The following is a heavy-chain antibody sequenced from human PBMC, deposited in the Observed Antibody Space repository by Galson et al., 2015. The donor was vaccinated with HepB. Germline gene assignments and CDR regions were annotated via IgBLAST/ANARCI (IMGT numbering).Heavy chain of an antibody. D-gene: IGHD2-15*01. CDR3: ARGALVVVVGANQNNWFDP. V-gene: IGHV1-18*01. CDR1: GYTFSSYS. J-gene: IGHJ5*02. Sequence: SVKVSCKASGYTFSSYSITWVQQAPGQGLEWMGWTSAYNRYTNYAQKFQGRVTMTTDTSTSTAYMELRSLRSDDTAVYFCARGALVVVVGANQNNWFDPWGQGTLVTVSS. CDR2: TSAYNRYT.